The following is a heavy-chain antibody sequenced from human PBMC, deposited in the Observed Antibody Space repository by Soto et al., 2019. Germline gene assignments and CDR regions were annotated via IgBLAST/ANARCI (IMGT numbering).Heavy chain of an antibody. CDR1: GYTFTSYG. D-gene: IGHD1-26*01. V-gene: IGHV1-18*01. J-gene: IGHJ4*02. CDR2: ISAYNGNT. CDR3: ARVGGRSGSYHNLKIYYFDY. Sequence: ASVKVSCKASGYTFTSYGISWVRQAPGQGLEWMGWISAYNGNTNYAQKLQGRVTMTTDTSTSTAYMELRSLRSDDTAVYYCARVGGRSGSYHNLKIYYFDYWGQGTLVTVSS.